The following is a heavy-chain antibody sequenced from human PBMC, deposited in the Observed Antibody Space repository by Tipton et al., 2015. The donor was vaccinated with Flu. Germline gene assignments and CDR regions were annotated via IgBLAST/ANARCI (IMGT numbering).Heavy chain of an antibody. CDR1: GDSLSRDGVA. D-gene: IGHD3-16*01. V-gene: IGHV6-1*01. Sequence: GLVKPSQTLSLTCAISGDSLSRDGVAWNWIRQSPSRGLEWLGRTYYRSKWSNDYAVSVKSRITINPDTSKNQFSLQLDSVTPEDTAVYYCTRGWGSGFDRWGQGTLVTVSS. CDR2: TYYRSKWSN. CDR3: TRGWGSGFDR. J-gene: IGHJ5*02.